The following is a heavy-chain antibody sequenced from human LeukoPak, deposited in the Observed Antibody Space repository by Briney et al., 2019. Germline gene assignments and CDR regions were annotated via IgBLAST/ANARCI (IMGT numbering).Heavy chain of an antibody. V-gene: IGHV3-48*04. J-gene: IGHJ4*02. CDR1: GFTFSSYS. Sequence: PGGSLRLSCAASGFTFSSYSMNWVRQAPGKGLEWVSYISSGGSSIYYADSVKGRFTISRDNAKNSLYLQMNSLRAEDTAVYYCARSSGWYTGFDYWGQGTLVTVSS. CDR2: ISSGGSSI. CDR3: ARSSGWYTGFDY. D-gene: IGHD6-19*01.